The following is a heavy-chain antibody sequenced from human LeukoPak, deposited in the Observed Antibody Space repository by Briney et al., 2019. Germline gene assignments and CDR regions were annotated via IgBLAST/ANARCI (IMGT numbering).Heavy chain of an antibody. CDR3: ARYDFILISYFDL. D-gene: IGHD3-3*01. CDR1: GFTVSNNY. V-gene: IGHV3-53*01. Sequence: GGSLRLSCAASGFTVSNNYMSWVRQAPGKKLEWVSDIYSDGTTFYADSVKGRFTISRDNSKDTLYLQMNSLRAEDTAVYHCARYDFILISYFDLWGRGALVTVSS. CDR2: IYSDGTT. J-gene: IGHJ2*01.